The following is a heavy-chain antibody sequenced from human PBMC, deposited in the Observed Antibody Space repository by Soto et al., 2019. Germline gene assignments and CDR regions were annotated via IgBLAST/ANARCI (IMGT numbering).Heavy chain of an antibody. V-gene: IGHV1-18*04. J-gene: IGHJ6*02. CDR1: GYKFINYF. CDR3: ARELGPTDSVRLDV. CDR2: INPDKDDR. D-gene: IGHD3-10*02. Sequence: QVQLVQSGAEVKKPEASVKVSCKASGYKFINYFISWVRQAPGQGLEWMGWINPDKDDRKYAEKFQGRVTMTTDTFTSTAYMELGNLRFDDTAVYYCARELGPTDSVRLDVWGQGTTVTISS.